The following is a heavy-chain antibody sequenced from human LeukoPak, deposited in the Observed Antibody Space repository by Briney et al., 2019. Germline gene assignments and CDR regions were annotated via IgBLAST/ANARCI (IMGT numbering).Heavy chain of an antibody. CDR1: GYSFTSYW. D-gene: IGHD3-9*01. Sequence: GESLKISCKGSGYSFTSYWIGWVRRMPGKGLEWMGIIYPGDSDTRYSPSFQGQVTISADKSISTAYLQWSSLKASDTAMYYCARQTRDDILTGYCDYWGQGTLVTVSS. CDR3: ARQTRDDILTGYCDY. CDR2: IYPGDSDT. J-gene: IGHJ4*02. V-gene: IGHV5-51*01.